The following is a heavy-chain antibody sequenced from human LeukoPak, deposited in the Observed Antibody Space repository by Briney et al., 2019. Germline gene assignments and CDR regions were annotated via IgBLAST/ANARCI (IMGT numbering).Heavy chain of an antibody. Sequence: KPRGSLRLSCAASGFTFSSYSMNWVRQAPGKGLEWVSSIGSRSTYTYSADSVKGRFTISRDNAKNSLYLQMNSLRAGDTAVYYCARGGLNFDAFDIWGQGTMVTVSS. V-gene: IGHV3-21*01. J-gene: IGHJ3*02. CDR1: GFTFSSYS. CDR2: IGSRSTYT. CDR3: ARGGLNFDAFDI. D-gene: IGHD1-7*01.